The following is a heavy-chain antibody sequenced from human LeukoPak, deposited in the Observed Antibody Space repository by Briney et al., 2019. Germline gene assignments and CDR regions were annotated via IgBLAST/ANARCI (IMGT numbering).Heavy chain of an antibody. D-gene: IGHD5-18*01. J-gene: IGHJ3*02. V-gene: IGHV4-61*02. CDR2: IYTSGST. Sequence: PSETLSLTCTVSGGSISSGSYYWSWIRQPAGKGLEWIGRIYTSGSTNYNPSLKSRVTMSVDTSKNQFSLKLSSVTAADTAVYYCAKDTAMFVGSVSGAFDIWGQGTMVTVSS. CDR3: AKDTAMFVGSVSGAFDI. CDR1: GGSISSGSYY.